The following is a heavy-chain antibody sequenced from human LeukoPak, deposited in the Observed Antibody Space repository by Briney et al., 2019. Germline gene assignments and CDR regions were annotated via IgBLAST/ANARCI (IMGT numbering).Heavy chain of an antibody. CDR2: ISPSSSTI. CDR1: GFTFSSYP. Sequence: GGSLRLSCSASGFTFSSYPMTWVRQAPGKGLEWVSYISPSSSTIYYADSVQGRFTISRDDAENSLYLQMHSLRAEDTAVYYCARVMNHVTGSDYWGQGTLVTVSS. CDR3: ARVMNHVTGSDY. V-gene: IGHV3-48*01. J-gene: IGHJ4*02. D-gene: IGHD2-21*01.